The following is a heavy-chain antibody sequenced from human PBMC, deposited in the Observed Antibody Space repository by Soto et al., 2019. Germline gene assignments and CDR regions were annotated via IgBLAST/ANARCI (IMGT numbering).Heavy chain of an antibody. CDR2: IRSKAYGGTT. J-gene: IGHJ4*02. CDR1: GFTFGDYA. Sequence: GGSLRRSCTASGFTFGDYAMSWVRQAPGKGLEWVGFIRSKAYGGTTEYAASVKGRFTISRDDSKSIAYLQMNSLKTEDTAVYYCTRDDSSGYWAFDYWGQGTLVTVSS. V-gene: IGHV3-49*04. D-gene: IGHD3-22*01. CDR3: TRDDSSGYWAFDY.